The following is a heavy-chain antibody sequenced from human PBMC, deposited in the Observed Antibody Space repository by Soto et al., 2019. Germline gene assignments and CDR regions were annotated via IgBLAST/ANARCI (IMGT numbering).Heavy chain of an antibody. CDR3: ARGTDYYDSSGYPPDYFDY. CDR1: GYTFTGYY. V-gene: IGHV1-2*04. D-gene: IGHD3-22*01. J-gene: IGHJ4*02. CDR2: INPNSGGT. Sequence: ASVQVSCKASGYTFTGYYMHWVRQAPGQGLEWMGWINPNSGGTNYAQKFQGWVTMTRDTSISTAYMELSRLRSDDTAVYYCARGTDYYDSSGYPPDYFDYWGQRTLVTVSS.